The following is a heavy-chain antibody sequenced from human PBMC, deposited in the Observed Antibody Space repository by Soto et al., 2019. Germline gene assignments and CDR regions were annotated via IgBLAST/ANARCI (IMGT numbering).Heavy chain of an antibody. CDR1: RYTFTSYD. CDR3: AREREGSGFDP. CDR2: MNPNSGNT. D-gene: IGHD1-26*01. V-gene: IGHV1-8*01. Sequence: QVQLLQSGAEVKKNGASVKVSCKASRYTFTSYDINWVRQATGQGLEWMGWMNPNSGNTAYAQKFQGRVTMTRNTSITTAYLELSSLRSEDTAVYYCAREREGSGFDPWGQGPLVTVSS. J-gene: IGHJ5*02.